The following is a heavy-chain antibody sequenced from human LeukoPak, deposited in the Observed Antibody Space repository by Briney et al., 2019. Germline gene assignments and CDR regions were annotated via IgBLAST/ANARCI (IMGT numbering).Heavy chain of an antibody. Sequence: PGGSLRLSCAASGFTFSSYSMNWVRQAPGKGLEWVSSISSSSSYIYYTDSVKGRFTISRDNAKNSLYPQMNSLRAEDTAVYYCARDSFSYGRGDYWGQGTLVTVSS. D-gene: IGHD1-26*01. CDR1: GFTFSSYS. CDR2: ISSSSSYI. J-gene: IGHJ4*02. V-gene: IGHV3-21*01. CDR3: ARDSFSYGRGDY.